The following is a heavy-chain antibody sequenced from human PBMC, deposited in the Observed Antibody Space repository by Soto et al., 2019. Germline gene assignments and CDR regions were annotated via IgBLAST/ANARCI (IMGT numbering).Heavy chain of an antibody. D-gene: IGHD2-15*01. CDR3: PRVSVVAATPHWFDP. J-gene: IGHJ5*02. Sequence: SQTLSLTCTVWGDCISSGTHYWSLIRQNPEKGLEWLGYIFYSGSAYYNPSLKSRLTMSVDTSKNQFSLDLNSVTVADTAICYCPRVSVVAATPHWFDPWGQGTLVTVSS. V-gene: IGHV4-31*03. CDR2: IFYSGSA. CDR1: GDCISSGTHY.